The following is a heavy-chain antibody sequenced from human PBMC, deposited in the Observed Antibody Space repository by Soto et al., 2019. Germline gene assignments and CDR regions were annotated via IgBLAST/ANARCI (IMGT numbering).Heavy chain of an antibody. CDR2: IFYSGST. CDR3: ASTEDFFDY. Sequence: LTCSVAGGSLIRGADCWRWIRQHPGKGLEWIGYIFYSGSTDYNPSLKSRVNISVDTSKNQFSLKLSSVTAADTAVYYCASTEDFFDYWGQGTLVPVSS. V-gene: IGHV4-31*03. J-gene: IGHJ4*02. CDR1: GGSLIRGADC.